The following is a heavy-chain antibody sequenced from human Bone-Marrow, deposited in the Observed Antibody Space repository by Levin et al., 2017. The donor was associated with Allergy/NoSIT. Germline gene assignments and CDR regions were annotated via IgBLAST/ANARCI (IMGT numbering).Heavy chain of an antibody. J-gene: IGHJ6*02. CDR3: ARDDSIFGVVMTYYYYGMDV. Sequence: NAGGSLRLSCAASGFTFSSYSMNWVRQAPGKGLEWVSSISSSSSYIYYADSVKGRFTISRDNAKNSLYLQMNSLRAEDTAVYYCARDDSIFGVVMTYYYYGMDVWGQGTTVTVSS. CDR1: GFTFSSYS. CDR2: ISSSSSYI. V-gene: IGHV3-21*01. D-gene: IGHD3-3*02.